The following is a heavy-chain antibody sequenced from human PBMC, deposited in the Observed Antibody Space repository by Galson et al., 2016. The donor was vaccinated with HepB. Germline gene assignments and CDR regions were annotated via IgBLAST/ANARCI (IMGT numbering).Heavy chain of an antibody. Sequence: SLRLSCAASGFTFSDYYVSWIRQAPGKGLEWVSYIWSTDTTVYYADSVKGRFTISRDNAKNSLYLQMDSLRFEDTAFYYCAKSPHSYGISFDYWGQGALVTVSS. V-gene: IGHV3-11*01. CDR3: AKSPHSYGISFDY. D-gene: IGHD5-18*01. CDR1: GFTFSDYY. CDR2: IWSTDTTV. J-gene: IGHJ4*02.